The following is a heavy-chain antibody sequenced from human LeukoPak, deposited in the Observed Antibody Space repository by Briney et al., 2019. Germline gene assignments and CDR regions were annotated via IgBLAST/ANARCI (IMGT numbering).Heavy chain of an antibody. Sequence: GGSLRLSCAASKSIFKTYTMHWVRQAPGKGLEWVSIISYDGSDRNYADSVKGRFTISRDNSKNTLYLEMNSLGFEDTAVYYCAREPNTISGWFSFDYWGQGTLVTVSS. CDR3: AREPNTISGWFSFDY. CDR2: ISYDGSDR. V-gene: IGHV3-30*04. J-gene: IGHJ4*02. CDR1: KSIFKTYT. D-gene: IGHD6-19*01.